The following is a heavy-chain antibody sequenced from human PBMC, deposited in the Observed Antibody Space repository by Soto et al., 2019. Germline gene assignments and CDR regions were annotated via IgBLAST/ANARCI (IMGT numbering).Heavy chain of an antibody. J-gene: IGHJ4*02. CDR1: GGTISSSSYY. CDR2: IYYSGST. V-gene: IGHV4-39*01. Sequence: PSETLSLTCTVSGGTISSSSYYGGWIRKPPGKGLERIGSIYYSGSTYYNPSLKSRVTISVDTSKNQFSLKLSSVTAADTAVYYCARHVALRYFDWLTFDYWGQGTLVTVSS. CDR3: ARHVALRYFDWLTFDY. D-gene: IGHD3-9*01.